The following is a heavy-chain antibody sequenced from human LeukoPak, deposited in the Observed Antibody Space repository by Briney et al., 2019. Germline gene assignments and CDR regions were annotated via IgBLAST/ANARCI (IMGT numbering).Heavy chain of an antibody. CDR1: GGTFSSYA. Sequence: SVKVSCKASGGTFSSYAISWVRQAPRQGLEWMGGIIPIFGTANHAQKFQGRVTITADESTSTAYMELSSLRSEDTAVYYCAISPAVVVPAAIDYWGQGTLVTVSS. CDR2: IIPIFGTA. J-gene: IGHJ4*02. CDR3: AISPAVVVPAAIDY. D-gene: IGHD2-2*01. V-gene: IGHV1-69*13.